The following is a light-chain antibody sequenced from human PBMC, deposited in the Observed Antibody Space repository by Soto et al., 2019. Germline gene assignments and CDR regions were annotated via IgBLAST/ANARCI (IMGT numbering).Light chain of an antibody. CDR3: QQYGSSPGT. Sequence: EIVLTQSPGTLSLSPGERATLSCRASQSVSSNHLAWYKQKPGQAPRLLIYGISSRATGIPDRFSGSGSGTDFTLTISRLEPEDFAVYYCQQYGSSPGTFGQGTKVDIK. CDR1: QSVSSNH. V-gene: IGKV3-20*01. J-gene: IGKJ1*01. CDR2: GIS.